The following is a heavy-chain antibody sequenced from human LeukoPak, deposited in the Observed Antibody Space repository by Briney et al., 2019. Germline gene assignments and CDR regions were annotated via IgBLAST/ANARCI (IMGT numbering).Heavy chain of an antibody. J-gene: IGHJ5*02. CDR2: INHSGST. CDR3: ARGIWFDP. Sequence: SETLSLPCAVYGGSFSGYYWSWIRQPPGKGLEWIGEINHSGSTNYNPSLKSRVTISVDTSKNQFSLKLSSVTAADTAVYYCARGIWFDPWGQGTLVTVSS. V-gene: IGHV4-34*01. CDR1: GGSFSGYY.